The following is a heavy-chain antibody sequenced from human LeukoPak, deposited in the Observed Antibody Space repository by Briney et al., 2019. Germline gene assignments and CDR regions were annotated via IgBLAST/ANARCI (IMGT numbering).Heavy chain of an antibody. CDR2: ITASGDRT. J-gene: IGHJ5*01. Sequence: GESLRLSCAASGFIFSDYVMIWVRQAPGKGLEWVSGITASGDRTYYADSVKGRFSISRDNSKSTLYLQMNSLRADNTAVYYCAKDWQWHDSWGQGTLVTVSS. CDR3: AKDWQWHDS. CDR1: GFIFSDYV. V-gene: IGHV3-23*01. D-gene: IGHD6-19*01.